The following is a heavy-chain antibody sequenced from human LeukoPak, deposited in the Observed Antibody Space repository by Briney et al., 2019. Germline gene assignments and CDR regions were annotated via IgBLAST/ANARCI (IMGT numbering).Heavy chain of an antibody. V-gene: IGHV4-59*01. CDR3: ARDGWIQLWASYYYYMDV. D-gene: IGHD5-18*01. CDR2: IYYSGST. J-gene: IGHJ6*03. Sequence: PSETLSLTCTVSGGSISSYYWSWIRQPPGKGLEWIGYIYYSGSTNYNPSLKSRVTISVDTSKNQFSLKLSSVTAADTAVYYCARDGWIQLWASYYYYMDVWGKGTTVTVSS. CDR1: GGSISSYY.